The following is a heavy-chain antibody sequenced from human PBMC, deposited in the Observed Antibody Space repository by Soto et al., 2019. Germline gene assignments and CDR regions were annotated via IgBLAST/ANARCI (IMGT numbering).Heavy chain of an antibody. CDR1: GYTVTSYD. D-gene: IGHD3-3*01. CDR2: MNPNSGNT. CDR3: ARGYYDFWSGSLGYYYMDV. J-gene: IGHJ6*03. Sequence: GASWKISCKASGYTVTSYDMNGVGQVNGQGLEWMGWMNPNSGNTGYAQKFQGRVTMTRNTSISTAYMELSSLRSEDTAVYYCARGYYDFWSGSLGYYYMDVWGKGTTVTVSS. V-gene: IGHV1-8*01.